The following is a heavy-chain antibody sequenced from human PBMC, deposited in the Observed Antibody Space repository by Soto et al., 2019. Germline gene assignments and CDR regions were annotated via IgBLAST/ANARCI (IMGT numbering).Heavy chain of an antibody. Sequence: EVQLVQSGAEVKKPGESLKISCQGSGYSFTYYWIGWVRQMPGKGLEWMGIIYPGDSDTRYSPSFQGQVTISADKSISTAYLQWSSLKASDTAMYYCARHDGRYYYDPSGYIDYWGQGTLVTVSS. J-gene: IGHJ4*02. CDR3: ARHDGRYYYDPSGYIDY. CDR1: GYSFTYYW. V-gene: IGHV5-51*01. D-gene: IGHD3-22*01. CDR2: IYPGDSDT.